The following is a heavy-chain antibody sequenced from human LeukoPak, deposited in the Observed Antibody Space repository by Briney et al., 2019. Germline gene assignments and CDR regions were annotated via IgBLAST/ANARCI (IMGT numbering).Heavy chain of an antibody. CDR1: GFTVSELS. D-gene: IGHD3-10*01. J-gene: IGHJ4*02. CDR2: FDPEDGEK. Sequence: ASVKVSCKVSGFTVSELSMHWVRQAPGKGLEWMGSFDPEDGEKIYAQKFQGRVTMTEDTSTDTANMELSSLRSEDTAVYYCATEGFYYASPIYWGQGTLVTVSS. V-gene: IGHV1-24*01. CDR3: ATEGFYYASPIY.